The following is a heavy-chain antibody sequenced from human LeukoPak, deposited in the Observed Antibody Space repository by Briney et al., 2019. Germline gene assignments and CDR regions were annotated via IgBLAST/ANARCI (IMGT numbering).Heavy chain of an antibody. D-gene: IGHD6-13*01. CDR3: ARDGQQLGF. Sequence: PGGSLRLSCAASGFAVSPNYMSWVRQAPGKGLEWVANIKQDGSEKYYVDSVKGRFTISRDNAKNSLYLQMNSLRVEDTAVYYCARDGQQLGFWGQGTLVIVSS. J-gene: IGHJ4*02. V-gene: IGHV3-7*04. CDR1: GFAVSPNY. CDR2: IKQDGSEK.